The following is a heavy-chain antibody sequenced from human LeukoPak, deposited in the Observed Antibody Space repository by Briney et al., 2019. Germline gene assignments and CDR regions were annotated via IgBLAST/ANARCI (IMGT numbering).Heavy chain of an antibody. CDR3: AKDLGPYETLDY. Sequence: GRSLRLSCAASGFTFRSYGMHWVRQAPGKGLEWVAVISYDGSNKYYADSVKGRFTISRDNSKNTLYLQMNSLRAEDTAVYYCAKDLGPYETLDYWGQGTLVTVSS. J-gene: IGHJ4*02. CDR1: GFTFRSYG. V-gene: IGHV3-30*18. D-gene: IGHD3-16*01. CDR2: ISYDGSNK.